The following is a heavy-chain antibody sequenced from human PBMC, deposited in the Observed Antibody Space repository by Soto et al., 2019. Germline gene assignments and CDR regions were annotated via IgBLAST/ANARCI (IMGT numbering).Heavy chain of an antibody. Sequence: GESLKISCKGSGYSFTSYWIGWVRQMPGKGLEWMGIIYPGDSDTRYSPSFQGQVTISADKSISTAYLQWSSLKASDTAMYYCARSYYGSGSYYNEYYYYGMDVWGQGTTVTVSS. CDR2: IYPGDSDT. CDR1: GYSFTSYW. D-gene: IGHD3-10*01. CDR3: ARSYYGSGSYYNEYYYYGMDV. J-gene: IGHJ6*02. V-gene: IGHV5-51*01.